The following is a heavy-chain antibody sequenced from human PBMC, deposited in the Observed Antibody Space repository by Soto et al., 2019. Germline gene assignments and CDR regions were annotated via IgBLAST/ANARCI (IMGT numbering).Heavy chain of an antibody. J-gene: IGHJ4*02. D-gene: IGHD2-15*01. Sequence: EVQLLEAGGDLIQPGGSLRLSCAASGFTFSSYTMTWVRQAPGKGLEWVSAINGGGGSTYYADSVKGRFTISRDNSKDTMYLQMNSLRAEDTAVYYCAKDKVCSGGSCYYDYWGQGTLVTVPS. V-gene: IGHV3-23*01. CDR2: INGGGGST. CDR3: AKDKVCSGGSCYYDY. CDR1: GFTFSSYT.